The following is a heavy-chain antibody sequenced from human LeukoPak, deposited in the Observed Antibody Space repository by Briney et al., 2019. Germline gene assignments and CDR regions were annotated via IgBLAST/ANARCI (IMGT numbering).Heavy chain of an antibody. CDR2: ISSSSSYM. V-gene: IGHV3-21*01. Sequence: GGSLRLSCAACGFTFSSYSMNWVRQAPGKGLEWVSSISSSSSYMYYADSVKGRFTISRDNAKNSLYLQMNSLRAEDTAVYYCASNPKYYYDSSGYYRPGDYWGLGTLVTVSS. J-gene: IGHJ4*02. CDR3: ASNPKYYYDSSGYYRPGDY. CDR1: GFTFSSYS. D-gene: IGHD3-22*01.